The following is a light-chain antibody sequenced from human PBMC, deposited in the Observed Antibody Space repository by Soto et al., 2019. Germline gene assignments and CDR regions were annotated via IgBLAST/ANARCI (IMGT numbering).Light chain of an antibody. CDR2: EVT. CDR1: SSDVGAFNY. J-gene: IGLJ3*02. Sequence: QSALTQPASLSGSPVQSITISCTGTSSDVGAFNYVSWYQQHPGKTPKLIIYEVTNRPSGVSNLFSGSKSGNTASLTISGLHAEDEDEYYCNAYAGTSARLFGGGTNLTVL. CDR3: NAYAGTSARL. V-gene: IGLV2-14*01.